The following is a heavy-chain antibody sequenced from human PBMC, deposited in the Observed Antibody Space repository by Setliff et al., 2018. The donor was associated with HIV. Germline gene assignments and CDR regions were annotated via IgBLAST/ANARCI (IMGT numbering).Heavy chain of an antibody. D-gene: IGHD2-2*01. CDR1: GFTFSNYN. CDR3: AREVEPLVILGGLDV. J-gene: IGHJ6*02. Sequence: SGGSLRLSCAASGFTFSNYNMNWVRQAPGKGLERVSCISYYSRFIYHAASMKGRFTISRDNAKKLVYLQMNSLRAEDTAIYYCAREVEPLVILGGLDVWGQGTAVTVSS. V-gene: IGHV3-21*01. CDR2: ISYYSRFI.